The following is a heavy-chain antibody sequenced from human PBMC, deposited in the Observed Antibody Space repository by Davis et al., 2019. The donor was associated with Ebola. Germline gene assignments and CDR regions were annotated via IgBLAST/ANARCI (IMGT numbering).Heavy chain of an antibody. CDR2: IRSKANSYAT. CDR3: TNGGYSSSWYSGY. V-gene: IGHV3-73*01. J-gene: IGHJ4*02. Sequence: GESLKISCAASGFTFSGSAMHWVRQASGKGLEWVGRIRSKANSYATAYAASVKGRFTISRDDSKNTAYLQMNSLKTEDTAVYYCTNGGYSSSWYSGYWGQGTLVTVSS. D-gene: IGHD6-13*01. CDR1: GFTFSGSA.